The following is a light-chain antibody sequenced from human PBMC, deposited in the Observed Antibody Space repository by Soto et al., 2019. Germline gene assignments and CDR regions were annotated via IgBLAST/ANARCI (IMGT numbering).Light chain of an antibody. CDR2: WAS. V-gene: IGKV3D-7*01. J-gene: IGKJ1*01. CDR1: QSVSSSY. CDR3: QQHYTAPWT. Sequence: EIVLTQSPGTLSLSPGERATLSCRASQSVSSSYLAWYQQKPGQPPKMLIYWASTRKSGVPDRFSGSGSGTDFTLTISSLQAEDVAVYYCQQHYTAPWTFGQGTRVELK.